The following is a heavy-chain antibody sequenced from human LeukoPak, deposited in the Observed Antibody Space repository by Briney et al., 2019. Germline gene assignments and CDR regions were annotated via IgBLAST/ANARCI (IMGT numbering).Heavy chain of an antibody. J-gene: IGHJ4*02. CDR2: IFHSGST. Sequence: SETLSLTCTVSGYSISSGYYWGWIRQPPGKGLEWIGSIFHSGSTYYNPSLKSRVTISVDTSKNQFSLKLSSVTSADTAVYYCASLGIAAAGAYWGQGTLVTVSS. V-gene: IGHV4-38-2*02. CDR1: GYSISSGYY. D-gene: IGHD6-13*01. CDR3: ASLGIAAAGAY.